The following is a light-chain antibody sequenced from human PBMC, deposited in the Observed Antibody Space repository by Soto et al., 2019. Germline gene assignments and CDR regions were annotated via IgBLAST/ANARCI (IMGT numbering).Light chain of an antibody. CDR3: QQYRDWPPLT. CDR2: GAS. CDR1: QSVGNN. J-gene: IGKJ4*01. Sequence: EIVMTQSPATLSVSPGERATLSCRASQSVGNNLAWYQQQPGQAPRLLIHGASTRATGVPGRFSGSGSGREFTLTIASLQSEDFAVYYCQQYRDWPPLTFGGGTKVEIK. V-gene: IGKV3-15*01.